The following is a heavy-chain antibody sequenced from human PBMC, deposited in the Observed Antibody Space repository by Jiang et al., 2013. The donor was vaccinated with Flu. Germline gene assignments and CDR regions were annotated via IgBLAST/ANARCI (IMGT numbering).Heavy chain of an antibody. V-gene: IGHV1-46*01. CDR3: ASGLLERYYYYGMDV. CDR2: INPSGGTP. Sequence: GAEVKKPGASVKVSCKASGYTFTTYFMHWVRQAPGQGLEWMGIINPSGGTPTFAQKFQGRVSMTRDTSTSTVYMELSSLRYEDTAVYYCASGLLERYYYYGMDVWGQGITVTVSS. CDR1: GYTFTTYF. J-gene: IGHJ6*02. D-gene: IGHD1-26*01.